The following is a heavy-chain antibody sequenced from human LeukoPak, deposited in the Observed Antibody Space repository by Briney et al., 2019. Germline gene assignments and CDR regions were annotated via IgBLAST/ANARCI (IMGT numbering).Heavy chain of an antibody. CDR1: EFTFSSYS. J-gene: IGHJ4*02. D-gene: IGHD3-22*01. CDR3: ARDSSYESSGDFDY. Sequence: PGGSLRLSRAASEFTFSSYSMNWVRQAPGKGLEWVSSISSSSSYIYYADSVKGRFTISRDNAKNSVYLQMNSLRVEDTAVYYCARDSSYESSGDFDYWGQGTLVTVSS. V-gene: IGHV3-21*01. CDR2: ISSSSSYI.